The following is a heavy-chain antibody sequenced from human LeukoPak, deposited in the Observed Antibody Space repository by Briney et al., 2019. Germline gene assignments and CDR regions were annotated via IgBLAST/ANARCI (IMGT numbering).Heavy chain of an antibody. D-gene: IGHD1-20*01. Sequence: GGSLRLSCGASGFTFSNYAMNWVRPAPGKGLEWVSSISSSSSYIYYADSVKGRFTISRDNAKNSLYLQMNSMRAEDTAVYYCARGLLITANWFDPWGQGTLVTVSS. J-gene: IGHJ5*02. CDR2: ISSSSSYI. V-gene: IGHV3-21*01. CDR3: ARGLLITANWFDP. CDR1: GFTFSNYA.